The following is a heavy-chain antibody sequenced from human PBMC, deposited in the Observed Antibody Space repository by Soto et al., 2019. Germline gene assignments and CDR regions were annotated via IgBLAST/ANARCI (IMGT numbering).Heavy chain of an antibody. V-gene: IGHV3-23*01. D-gene: IGHD5-12*01. Sequence: QLLESGGGLVQPGGSLRLSCAASGFTFSIYSMNWVRQAPGKGPEWVSLISGSGGSTHYADSVEGRFTISRDNSKNTLFLQMDRLRLEDTAVYSCAKVREDLVLLVALDSWGQGTRVTVSS. J-gene: IGHJ4*02. CDR1: GFTFSIYS. CDR3: AKVREDLVLLVALDS. CDR2: ISGSGGST.